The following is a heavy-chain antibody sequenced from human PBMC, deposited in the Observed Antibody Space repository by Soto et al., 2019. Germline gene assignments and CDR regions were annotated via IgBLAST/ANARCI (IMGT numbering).Heavy chain of an antibody. J-gene: IGHJ4*02. CDR3: AHIGGHTMVRGVIITIAFFDY. V-gene: IGHV2-5*02. CDR1: GFSLSTSGVG. D-gene: IGHD3-10*01. CDR2: IYWDDDK. Sequence: SGPTLVKPTQTLTLTCTFSGFSLSTSGVGVGWIRQPPGKALEWLALIYWDDDKRYSPSLKSRLTITKDTSKNQVVLTMTNMDPVDTATYYCAHIGGHTMVRGVIITIAFFDYWGQGTLVTVSS.